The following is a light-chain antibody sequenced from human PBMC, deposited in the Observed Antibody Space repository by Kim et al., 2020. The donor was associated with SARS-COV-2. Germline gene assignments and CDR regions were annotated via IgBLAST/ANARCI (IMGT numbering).Light chain of an antibody. CDR3: QVWDRSTGDV. CDR2: RDS. J-gene: IGLJ1*01. CDR1: NIGSKN. V-gene: IGLV3-9*01. Sequence: SYELTQPLSVSVALGQTARITCGGNNIGSKNVHWYQQKPGQAPVLVIYRDSNRPSGIPERFSGSNSGNTATLTISRAQAGDEADYYCQVWDRSTGDVFGTGTKVTVL.